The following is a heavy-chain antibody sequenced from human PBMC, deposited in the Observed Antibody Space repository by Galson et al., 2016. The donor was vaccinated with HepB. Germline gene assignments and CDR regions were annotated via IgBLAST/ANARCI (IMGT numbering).Heavy chain of an antibody. V-gene: IGHV3-23*01. CDR2: FSSTGGYI. CDR3: ARGQLQRGSSYYIYALDV. D-gene: IGHD1-1*01. CDR1: GFTFSNYA. J-gene: IGHJ6*02. Sequence: SLRLSCAASGFTFSNYALTWVRQAPGKGLEWVSGFSSTGGYIKDAESVRGRFTISRDISKNTLYLQMSSLRVEDTAVYSCARGQLQRGSSYYIYALDVWGQGTTVTVSS.